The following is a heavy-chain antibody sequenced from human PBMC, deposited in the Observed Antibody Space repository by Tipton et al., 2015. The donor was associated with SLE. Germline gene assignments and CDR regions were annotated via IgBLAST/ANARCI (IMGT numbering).Heavy chain of an antibody. CDR3: ARLANPQQQLVLDAFDI. CDR2: IYTSGST. Sequence: TLSLTCTVSGGSISSYYWSWIRQPAGKGLEWIGRIYTSGSTNYNPPLKSRVTMSVDTSKNQFSLKLSSVTAADTAVYYCARLANPQQQLVLDAFDIWGQGTMVTVSS. D-gene: IGHD6-13*01. V-gene: IGHV4-4*07. J-gene: IGHJ3*02. CDR1: GGSISSYY.